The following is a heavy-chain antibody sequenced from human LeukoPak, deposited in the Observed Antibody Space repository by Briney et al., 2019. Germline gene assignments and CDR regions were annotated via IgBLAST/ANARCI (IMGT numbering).Heavy chain of an antibody. V-gene: IGHV3-21*01. D-gene: IGHD4-17*01. J-gene: IGHJ3*02. Sequence: GGSLRLSCAASGFIFSYYSMNWVRQAPGKGLEWVSSISSSSNYINYADSVKGRFTISRDNAKKSLYLQMNSLRVEDTAVYYCARDVGGYGDYGYDAFDIWGKGTMVTVSS. CDR1: GFIFSYYS. CDR2: ISSSSNYI. CDR3: ARDVGGYGDYGYDAFDI.